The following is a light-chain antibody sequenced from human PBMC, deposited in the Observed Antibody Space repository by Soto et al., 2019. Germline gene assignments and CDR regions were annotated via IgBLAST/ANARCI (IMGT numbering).Light chain of an antibody. CDR1: QSVRGNY. J-gene: IGKJ3*01. V-gene: IGKV3-20*01. Sequence: EVVLTQSPGTLSLSPGESATLSCRASQSVRGNYFAWYQQRPGQAPRLLVYGPSVRAAGIPDRFRGSGSRTDFNLTINRVAPEDVAVYYCHQFGMSPFTFGPGTTLDIK. CDR2: GPS. CDR3: HQFGMSPFT.